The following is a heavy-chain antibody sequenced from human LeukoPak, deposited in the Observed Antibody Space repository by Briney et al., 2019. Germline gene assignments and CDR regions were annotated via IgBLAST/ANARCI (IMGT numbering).Heavy chain of an antibody. V-gene: IGHV4-59*01. CDR2: IYYTGTT. Sequence: SETLSLICTVSGGSIRSYYWSWIRQPPEKGLEWIGYIYYTGTTNYNPSLKSRVTMSLDTSNNQFSLELTSATAADTAVYYCVADSSGYYYVGHFDYWGQGTLVTVSS. J-gene: IGHJ4*02. CDR1: GGSIRSYY. CDR3: VADSSGYYYVGHFDY. D-gene: IGHD3-22*01.